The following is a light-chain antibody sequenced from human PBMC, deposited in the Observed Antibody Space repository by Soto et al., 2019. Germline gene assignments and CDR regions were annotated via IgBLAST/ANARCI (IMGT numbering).Light chain of an antibody. CDR2: WAS. Sequence: DIVMTQSPDSLAVSLGERATINCKSSQSVLYSSNNKNYLAWYQHKPGQPPKLLIYWASTRESGDPDRFSGSGSGTDFTLTSSSLQAEDVAVYYCQQYYRTPLLTFGGGTKVEIK. CDR1: QSVLYSSNNKNY. CDR3: QQYYRTPLLT. V-gene: IGKV4-1*01. J-gene: IGKJ4*01.